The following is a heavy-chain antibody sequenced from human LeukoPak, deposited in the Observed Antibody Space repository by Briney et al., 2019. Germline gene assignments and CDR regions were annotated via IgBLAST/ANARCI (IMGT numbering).Heavy chain of an antibody. V-gene: IGHV3-21*01. CDR2: ISSSSSYI. CDR3: ARDGSGTVDAFDI. CDR1: GFTFSSYS. D-gene: IGHD3-10*01. Sequence: GGSLSLSCAASGFTFSSYSMNWVRQAPGKGLEWVSSISSSSSYIYYADSVKGRFTISRDNAKNSLYLQMNSLRAEDTAVYYCARDGSGTVDAFDIWGQGTMVTVSS. J-gene: IGHJ3*02.